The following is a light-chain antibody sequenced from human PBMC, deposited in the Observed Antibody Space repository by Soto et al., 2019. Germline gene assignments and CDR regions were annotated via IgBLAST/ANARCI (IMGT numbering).Light chain of an antibody. CDR2: DVS. CDR1: SSDVGGYNR. V-gene: IGLV2-18*02. Sequence: QSVLTQPPSVSGSPGQSVTISCTGTSSDVGGYNRVSWYQQPPGKAPTLLIYDVSNRPSGGSTRFSGSKSGNTASLTISGLQAEDEADYYCTSYATGSAYVFGPGTKLTVL. J-gene: IGLJ1*01. CDR3: TSYATGSAYV.